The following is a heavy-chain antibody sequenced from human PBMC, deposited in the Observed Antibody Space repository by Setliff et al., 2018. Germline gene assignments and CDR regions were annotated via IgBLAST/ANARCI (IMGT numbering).Heavy chain of an antibody. Sequence: SETLSLTCTVSGDSIYNHFWSWVRQPPGKGLEWIGYIYSTGSTNYNPSLKSRVAISIDTSRNQFSLKVNSVTAADTAIYYCARGLNSVSWTFAYWGQGSLVTVSS. V-gene: IGHV4-4*08. J-gene: IGHJ4*02. D-gene: IGHD2-15*01. CDR3: ARGLNSVSWTFAY. CDR2: IYSTGST. CDR1: GDSIYNHF.